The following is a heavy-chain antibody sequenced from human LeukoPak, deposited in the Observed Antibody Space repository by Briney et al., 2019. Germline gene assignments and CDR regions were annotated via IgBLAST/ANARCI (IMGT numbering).Heavy chain of an antibody. V-gene: IGHV3-23*01. CDR1: GFTFRDYW. D-gene: IGHD3-22*01. CDR3: AKDYYDSSGYYWPYYFDY. CDR2: ISGSGGST. Sequence: GGSLRLSCAASGFTFRDYWMSWVRQAPGKGLEWVSAISGSGGSTYYADSVKGRFTISRDNSKNTLYLQMNSLRAEDTAVYYCAKDYYDSSGYYWPYYFDYWGQGTLVTVSS. J-gene: IGHJ4*02.